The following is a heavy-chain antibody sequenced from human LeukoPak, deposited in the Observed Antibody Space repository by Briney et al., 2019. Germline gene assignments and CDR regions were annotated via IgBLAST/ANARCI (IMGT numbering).Heavy chain of an antibody. D-gene: IGHD3-10*01. J-gene: IGHJ4*02. CDR3: ASVPTRITISPMGY. V-gene: IGHV3-53*01. Sequence: AGGSLRLSCAASGFTVSSNYMSWVRQAPGEGLEWVSVIYSGGSTYYADSVKGRFTISRDNSKNTLYLQMNSLRAEDTAVYYCASVPTRITISPMGYWGQGTLVTVSS. CDR1: GFTVSSNY. CDR2: IYSGGST.